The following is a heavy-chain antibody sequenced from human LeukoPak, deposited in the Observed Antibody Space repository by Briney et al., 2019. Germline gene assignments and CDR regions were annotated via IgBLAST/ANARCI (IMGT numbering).Heavy chain of an antibody. V-gene: IGHV3-21*01. J-gene: IGHJ3*02. CDR3: ARETDNTWAYAFDI. CDR2: ISSSSSSYI. Sequence: GGSLRLSCAASGFTFSSYSMNWVRQAPGKGLEWVSSISSSSSSYIYYADSVKGRFTISRDNAKNSLYLQMNSLRAEDTAVYYCARETDNTWAYAFDIWGQGTMVTVSS. CDR1: GFTFSSYS. D-gene: IGHD1-14*01.